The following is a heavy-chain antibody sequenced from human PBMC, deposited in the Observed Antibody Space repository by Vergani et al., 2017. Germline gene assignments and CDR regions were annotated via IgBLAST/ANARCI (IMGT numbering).Heavy chain of an antibody. CDR1: GFTFDDYA. Sequence: EVQLLESGGGLVQPGRSLRLSCAASGFTFDDYAMHWVRQAPGKGLEWVSGISWNSGSIGYADSVKGRFTISRNNAKNSLYLQMNSLRAEDTALYYCASRNDAFDIWGQGTMVTVSS. CDR2: ISWNSGSI. J-gene: IGHJ3*02. CDR3: ASRNDAFDI. V-gene: IGHV3-9*01.